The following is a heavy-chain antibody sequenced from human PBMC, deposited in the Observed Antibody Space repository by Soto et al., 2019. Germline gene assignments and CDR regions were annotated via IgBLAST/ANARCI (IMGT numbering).Heavy chain of an antibody. CDR3: ARVGGGDCLAFDY. CDR2: ISYDGSNK. J-gene: IGHJ4*02. CDR1: GFTFSSXA. V-gene: IGHV3-30-3*01. Sequence: QVQLVXSXGXXVXPXRSLXLSCAXSGFTFSSXAMHWVRQAPXXGLEWVAVISYDGSNKYYADSVKGRFTISRDNSKNTLYLQMNSLRAEDTAVYYCARVGGGDCLAFDYWGQGTLVTVSS. D-gene: IGHD2-21*02.